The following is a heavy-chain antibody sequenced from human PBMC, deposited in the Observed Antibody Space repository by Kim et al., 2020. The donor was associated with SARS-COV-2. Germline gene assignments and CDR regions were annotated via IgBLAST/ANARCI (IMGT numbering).Heavy chain of an antibody. CDR1: GYTFSDYH. CDR2: IDPKSGNT. Sequence: ASVKVSCEASGYTFSDYHMHWVRQAPGQGPEWMGWIDPKSGNTNYAQRFRGRVIMTRDTSMRTAYLELSSLRSDDTAVYYCTQQFIWNYFEYWGQGTLVTVSS. CDR3: TQQFIWNYFEY. J-gene: IGHJ4*02. V-gene: IGHV1-2*02. D-gene: IGHD2-21*01.